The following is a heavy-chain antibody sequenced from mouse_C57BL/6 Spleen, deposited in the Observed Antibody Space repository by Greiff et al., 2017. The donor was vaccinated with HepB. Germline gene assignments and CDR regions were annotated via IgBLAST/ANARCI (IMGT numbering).Heavy chain of an antibody. D-gene: IGHD1-1*01. CDR1: GYSITSDY. V-gene: IGHV3-8*01. CDR2: ISYSGST. J-gene: IGHJ4*01. Sequence: VQLKQSGPGLAKPSQTLSLTCSVTGYSITSDYWNWIRKFPGNKLEYMGYISYSGSTYYNPSLKSRISITRDTSKNQYYLQLNSVTTEDTATYYCARGHYGSSPAMDYWGQGTSVTVSS. CDR3: ARGHYGSSPAMDY.